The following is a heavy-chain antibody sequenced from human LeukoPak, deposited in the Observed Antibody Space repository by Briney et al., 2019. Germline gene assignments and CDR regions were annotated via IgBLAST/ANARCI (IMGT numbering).Heavy chain of an antibody. Sequence: SVKVSCKASGGTFSSYAISWVRQAPGQGLEWMGGIIPIFGTANYAQKFQGRVTSTADESTSTAYMELSSLRSEDTAVYYCARVPYDSSGYYSYYFDYWGQGTLVTVSS. CDR1: GGTFSSYA. CDR2: IIPIFGTA. J-gene: IGHJ4*02. CDR3: ARVPYDSSGYYSYYFDY. V-gene: IGHV1-69*13. D-gene: IGHD3-22*01.